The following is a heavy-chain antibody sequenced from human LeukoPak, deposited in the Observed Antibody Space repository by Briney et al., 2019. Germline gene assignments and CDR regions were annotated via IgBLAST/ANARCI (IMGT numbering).Heavy chain of an antibody. CDR3: ASKQHLEY. V-gene: IGHV3-21*05. CDR1: GFTFGTYT. CDR2: ISSSSTYT. Sequence: GGSLRLSCAASGFTFGTYTMNWIRQAPGKGLEWVSYISSSSTYTNYADSVKGRFTISRDNAKNSLYLQMNSLRAEDTAVYYCASKQHLEYWGQGTLVTVSS. D-gene: IGHD6-13*01. J-gene: IGHJ4*02.